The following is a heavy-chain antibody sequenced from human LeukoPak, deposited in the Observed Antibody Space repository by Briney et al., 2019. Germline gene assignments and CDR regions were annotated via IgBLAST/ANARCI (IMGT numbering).Heavy chain of an antibody. CDR1: GGSISSGDYY. D-gene: IGHD3-10*01. CDR2: IYYSGST. V-gene: IGHV4-30-4*01. J-gene: IGHJ5*02. Sequence: PSETLSLTCTVSGGSISSGDYYWSWIRQPPGKALEWIGYIYYSGSTYYNPSLKSRVTISVDTSKNQFSLKLSSVTAADTAVYYCARSHRSITMVRGVMRGGLTFDPWGQGTLVTVSS. CDR3: ARSHRSITMVRGVMRGGLTFDP.